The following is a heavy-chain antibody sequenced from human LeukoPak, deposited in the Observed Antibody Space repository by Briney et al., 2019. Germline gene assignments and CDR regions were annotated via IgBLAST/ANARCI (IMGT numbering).Heavy chain of an antibody. D-gene: IGHD1-26*01. J-gene: IGHJ6*02. V-gene: IGHV3-66*01. Sequence: GGSLRLSCAASGFTFSNYWMHWVRQAPGKGLEWVSVIYSGGSTFYADSVKGRFTISRDTSKNTLFLQMNSLRAEDTAVYYCARDPVGAIGYGMDVWGQGTTVTVSS. CDR3: ARDPVGAIGYGMDV. CDR1: GFTFSNYW. CDR2: IYSGGST.